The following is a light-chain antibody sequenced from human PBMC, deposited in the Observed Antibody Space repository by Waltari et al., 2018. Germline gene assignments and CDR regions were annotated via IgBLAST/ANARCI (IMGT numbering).Light chain of an antibody. V-gene: IGKV3-20*01. J-gene: IGKJ2*01. CDR3: QQYGGSYT. CDR2: GAS. Sequence: ELVLTQSPGTLSLSPGERATLSCRASQSVSSSYLAWYQQKPGQAPRLLIYGASSRATGIPDRFSGSGSGTDFTLTISRLEPEDFAVYYCQQYGGSYTFGQGTKLEIK. CDR1: QSVSSSY.